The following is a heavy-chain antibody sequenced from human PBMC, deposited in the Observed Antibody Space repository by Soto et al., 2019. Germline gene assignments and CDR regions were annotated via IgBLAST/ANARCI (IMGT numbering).Heavy chain of an antibody. CDR3: ARSSSWSIQKTDSYYYYGMDV. V-gene: IGHV1-69*13. CDR1: GGTFSSYA. J-gene: IGHJ6*02. D-gene: IGHD6-13*01. CDR2: IIPIFGTA. Sequence: GASVKVSCNASGGTFSSYAISWVRQAPGQGLEWMGGIIPIFGTANYAQKFQGRVTITADESTSTAYMELSSLRSEDTAVYYCARSSSWSIQKTDSYYYYGMDVWGQGTTVTVSS.